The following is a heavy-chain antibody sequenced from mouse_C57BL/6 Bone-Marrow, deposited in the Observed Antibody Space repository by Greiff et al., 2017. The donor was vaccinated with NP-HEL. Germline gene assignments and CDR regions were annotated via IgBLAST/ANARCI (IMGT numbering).Heavy chain of an antibody. V-gene: IGHV1-76*01. D-gene: IGHD1-1*01. CDR2: IYPGSGNT. Sequence: VQLQQSGAELVRPGASVKLSCKASGYTFTDYYINWVKQRPGQGLEWIARIYPGSGNTYYNEKFKGKATLTAEKSSSTAYMQLSSLTSEDSAVYFCANYYGSSYNYAMDYWGQGTSVTVSS. CDR3: ANYYGSSYNYAMDY. J-gene: IGHJ4*01. CDR1: GYTFTDYY.